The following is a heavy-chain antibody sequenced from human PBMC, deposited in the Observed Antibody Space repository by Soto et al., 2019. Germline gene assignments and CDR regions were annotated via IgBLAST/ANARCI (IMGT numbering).Heavy chain of an antibody. CDR3: AREVVVVAAKDYYYGMYV. D-gene: IGHD2-15*01. V-gene: IGHV4-31*03. J-gene: IGHJ6*02. Sequence: SETLSLTCTVSGGSISSGGYYWSWIRQHPGKGLEWIGYIYYSGSTYYNPSLKSRVTISVDTSKNQFSLKLSSVTAADTAVYYCAREVVVVAAKDYYYGMYVWGQGTTVTVSS. CDR1: GGSISSGGYY. CDR2: IYYSGST.